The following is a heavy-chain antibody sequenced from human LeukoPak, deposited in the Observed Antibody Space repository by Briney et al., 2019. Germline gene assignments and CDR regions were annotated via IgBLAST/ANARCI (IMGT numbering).Heavy chain of an antibody. V-gene: IGHV3-23*01. CDR3: AKNMITFGGVTDY. J-gene: IGHJ4*02. CDR2: ISGSGGST. CDR1: GFTFSSYG. D-gene: IGHD3-16*01. Sequence: GGTLRLSCAASGFTFSSYGMSWVRQAPGKGLEWVSAISGSGGSTYYADSVKGRFTISRDNSKNTLYLQMNSLRAEDTAVYYCAKNMITFGGVTDYWGQGTLVTVSS.